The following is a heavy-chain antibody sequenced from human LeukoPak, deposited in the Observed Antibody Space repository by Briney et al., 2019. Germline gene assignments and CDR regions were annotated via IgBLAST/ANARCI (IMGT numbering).Heavy chain of an antibody. CDR1: GGSISSYY. Sequence: SETLSLTCTVSGGSISSYYWSWIRQPPGKGLEWIGYIYSGGSTNYNPSLKSRLTISVDASKNQFSLKLSSVTAADTAVYYCAREAGYAGYSWFDPWGQGTLVTVSS. J-gene: IGHJ5*02. CDR2: IYSGGST. CDR3: AREAGYAGYSWFDP. V-gene: IGHV4-59*01. D-gene: IGHD6-13*01.